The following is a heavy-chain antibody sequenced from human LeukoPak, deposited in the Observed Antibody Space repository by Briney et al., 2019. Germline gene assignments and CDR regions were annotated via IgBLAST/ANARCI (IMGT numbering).Heavy chain of an antibody. J-gene: IGHJ4*02. CDR2: ISSSGSSI. D-gene: IGHD6-6*01. CDR1: GFTFSSYG. Sequence: GRSLRLSCAASGFTFSSYGMHWVRQAPGKGLEWVSYISSSGSSIYYADSVKGRFTISRDNAKNSLYLQMNSLRAEDTAVYYCARVKYSRVVGAFDYWGQGTLVTVSS. CDR3: ARVKYSRVVGAFDY. V-gene: IGHV3-48*04.